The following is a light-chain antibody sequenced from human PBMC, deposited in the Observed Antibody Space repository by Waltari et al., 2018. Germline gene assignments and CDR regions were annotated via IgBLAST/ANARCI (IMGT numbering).Light chain of an antibody. CDR3: ALYMGSGIWV. V-gene: IGLV8-61*01. J-gene: IGLJ3*02. CDR1: SGSLSTTSY. Sequence: QTVVTQEPSLSVSPGGTVTLTCALSSGSLSTTSYATWYQQTPGPVPRPLVSKANVRSSGVPDRFSGSSLGNTAALTITGAQADDESDYYCALYMGSGIWVFGGGTRLTVL. CDR2: KAN.